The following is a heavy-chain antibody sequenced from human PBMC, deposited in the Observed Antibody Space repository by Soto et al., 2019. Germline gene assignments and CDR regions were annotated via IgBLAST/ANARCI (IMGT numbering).Heavy chain of an antibody. J-gene: IGHJ6*02. V-gene: IGHV4-31*03. CDR3: AREGAASYYYYGMDV. D-gene: IGHD6-13*01. CDR1: GGSISSGGYF. Sequence: QVQLQESGPGLVKPSQTLSLTCTVSGGSISSGGYFWSWIRQHPGKGLEWIGFIYYSGSTYYNPSLKSRVTISVDTSKHQFSLKLSSVTAADTAVYYCAREGAASYYYYGMDVWGQGTTVTVSS. CDR2: IYYSGST.